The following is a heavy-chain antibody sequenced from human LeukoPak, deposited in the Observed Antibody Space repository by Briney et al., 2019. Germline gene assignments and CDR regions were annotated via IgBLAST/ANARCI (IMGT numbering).Heavy chain of an antibody. J-gene: IGHJ3*02. V-gene: IGHV1-69*05. Sequence: ASVNVSCKASGGTFSSYAISWVRQSPGQGVAWMGGIIPIFGPANYAQKFQGRVTITTDESTSTAYMELSSLRSEDTAVYYCARDNIQLWLRHDAFDIWGQGTMVTVSS. D-gene: IGHD5-18*01. CDR1: GGTFSSYA. CDR3: ARDNIQLWLRHDAFDI. CDR2: IIPIFGPA.